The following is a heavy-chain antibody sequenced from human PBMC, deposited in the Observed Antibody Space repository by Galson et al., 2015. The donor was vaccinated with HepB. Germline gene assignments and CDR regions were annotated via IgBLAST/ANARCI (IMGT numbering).Heavy chain of an antibody. CDR3: VRDKESGQRLMKADS. Sequence: SLRLSCAASGFTFSSYDMNWVRQAPGKGLEWISYISSSSSPIYYADSVKGRFTISRDNAKNSLYLQLNSLRAEDTAIYYCVRDKESGQRLMKADSWGQGTLVTVSS. J-gene: IGHJ4*02. CDR2: ISSSSSPI. V-gene: IGHV3-48*01. D-gene: IGHD6-25*01. CDR1: GFTFSSYD.